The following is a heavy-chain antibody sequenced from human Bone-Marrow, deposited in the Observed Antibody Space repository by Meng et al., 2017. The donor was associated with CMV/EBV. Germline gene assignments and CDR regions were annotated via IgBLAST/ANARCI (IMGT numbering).Heavy chain of an antibody. Sequence: GESLKISCAASGFTFNTYSMNWVRQAPGKGPEWVSYISSSGTTIYYADSVKGRFTISRDNAKNSLYLQMNSLRAEDTAVYYCVRDVANWGQGTLVTVFS. J-gene: IGHJ4*02. V-gene: IGHV3-48*04. CDR1: GFTFNTYS. D-gene: IGHD2-21*01. CDR2: ISSSGTTI. CDR3: VRDVAN.